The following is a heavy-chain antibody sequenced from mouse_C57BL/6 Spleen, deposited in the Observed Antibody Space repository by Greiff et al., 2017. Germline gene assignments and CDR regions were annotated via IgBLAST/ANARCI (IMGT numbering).Heavy chain of an antibody. J-gene: IGHJ4*01. Sequence: QVQLQQPGAELVKPGASVKMSCKASGYTFTSYWMQWVKQRPGQGLEWIGEIDPSDSYTNYNQKCKGKATLTVDTSSSTAYMQRRSLTSEDSAVYYYSRWRYINYVAMDYWGQGTSVTVSS. V-gene: IGHV1-50*01. CDR2: IDPSDSYT. CDR3: SRWRYINYVAMDY. CDR1: GYTFTSYW. D-gene: IGHD2-5*01.